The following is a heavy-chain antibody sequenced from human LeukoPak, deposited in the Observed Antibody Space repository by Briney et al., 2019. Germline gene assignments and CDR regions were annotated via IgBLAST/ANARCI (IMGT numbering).Heavy chain of an antibody. D-gene: IGHD3-10*01. J-gene: IGHJ4*02. CDR3: AKGSYGSGSYLAY. V-gene: IGHV3-30*04. Sequence: PGGSLRLSCAASGFTFSSYAMHWVRQAPGKGLEWVAVISYDGSNKYYADSVKGRFTISRDNSKNTLYLQMNSLRAEDTAVYYCAKGSYGSGSYLAYWGQGTLVTVSS. CDR1: GFTFSSYA. CDR2: ISYDGSNK.